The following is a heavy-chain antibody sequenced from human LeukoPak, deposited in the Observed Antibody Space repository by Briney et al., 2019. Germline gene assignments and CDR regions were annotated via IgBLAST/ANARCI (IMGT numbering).Heavy chain of an antibody. CDR1: GFTFSSYS. D-gene: IGHD3-3*01. CDR3: AGSYYDFWSGYFHNYYYGMDV. V-gene: IGHV3-21*01. Sequence: PGGSLRLSCAASGFTFSSYSMNWVRQAPGKGLEWVSSISSSSSYIYYADSVKGRFTISRDNAENSLYLQMNSLRAEDTAVYYCAGSYYDFWSGYFHNYYYGMDVWGQGTTVTVSS. J-gene: IGHJ6*02. CDR2: ISSSSSYI.